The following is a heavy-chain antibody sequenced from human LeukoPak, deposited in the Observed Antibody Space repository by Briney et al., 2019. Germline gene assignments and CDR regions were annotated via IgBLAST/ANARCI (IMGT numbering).Heavy chain of an antibody. J-gene: IGHJ4*02. V-gene: IGHV1-18*01. Sequence: ASVKVSCKASGYTFTSYGISWVRQAPGQGLEWMGWISAYNGNTNYAQKLQGRVTMTTDTSTSTAYMELRSLRSDDTAVYYCARSDYYDSSGPPPYWGQGTLVTVSS. D-gene: IGHD3-22*01. CDR3: ARSDYYDSSGPPPY. CDR2: ISAYNGNT. CDR1: GYTFTSYG.